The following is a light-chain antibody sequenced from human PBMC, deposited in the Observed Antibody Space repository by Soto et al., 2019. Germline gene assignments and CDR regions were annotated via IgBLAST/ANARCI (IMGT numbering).Light chain of an antibody. V-gene: IGLV1-40*01. CDR3: QSYDSSLSVL. CDR1: SSNIGAGYD. CDR2: GNS. J-gene: IGLJ2*01. Sequence: QSVLTQPPSVSGAPGQRVTISCTGSSSNIGAGYDVHWYQQLPGTAPKLLIYGNSNRPSGVPDRFSGSKSGTSASLAITGXQAEXEXXXYCQSYDSSLSVLFGGGTKLTVL.